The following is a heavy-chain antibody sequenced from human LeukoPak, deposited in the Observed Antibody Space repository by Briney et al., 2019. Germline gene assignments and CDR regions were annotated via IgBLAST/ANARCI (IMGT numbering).Heavy chain of an antibody. CDR3: AKAPVTSCRGAYCYPFDS. CDR2: ISGSDGST. Sequence: GGSQRLSCAASGFTFSSYAMSWVRQAPGKGLEWVSGISGSDGSTYYADSVRGRFTISRDNSKNTLYLQMDSLRAEDAAVYFCAKAPVTSCRGAYCYPFDSWGQGTLVTVSP. CDR1: GFTFSSYA. J-gene: IGHJ4*02. V-gene: IGHV3-23*01. D-gene: IGHD2-21*01.